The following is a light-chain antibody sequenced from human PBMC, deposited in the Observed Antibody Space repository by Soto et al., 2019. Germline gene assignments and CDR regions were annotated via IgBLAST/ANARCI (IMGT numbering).Light chain of an antibody. CDR2: DAS. Sequence: DIQMTQSPSTLSASVGDRVTITCRASQTISNWLAWCQQKPGKAPTLLIYDASTLERGVPSRFSGTGSGTEFTLSIDSLQPDDFATYYCQQYHTSSITFGQGTRLEIK. CDR1: QTISNW. CDR3: QQYHTSSIT. J-gene: IGKJ5*01. V-gene: IGKV1-5*01.